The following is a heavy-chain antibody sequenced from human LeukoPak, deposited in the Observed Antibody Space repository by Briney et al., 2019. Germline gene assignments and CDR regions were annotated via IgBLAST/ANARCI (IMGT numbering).Heavy chain of an antibody. Sequence: GGSLRLSCAASGFTFSSYWMSWVRQAPGKELEWVANIKQDGSEKYYVDSVKGRFTISRDNAKNSLYLQMNSLRAEDTAVYYCARVGGNSVYGFDYWGQGTLVTVSS. CDR3: ARVGGNSVYGFDY. CDR1: GFTFSSYW. D-gene: IGHD4-23*01. V-gene: IGHV3-7*01. CDR2: IKQDGSEK. J-gene: IGHJ4*02.